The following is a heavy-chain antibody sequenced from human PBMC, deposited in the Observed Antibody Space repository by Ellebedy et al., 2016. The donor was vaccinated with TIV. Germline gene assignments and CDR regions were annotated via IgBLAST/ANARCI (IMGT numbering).Heavy chain of an antibody. CDR2: IYYGGST. D-gene: IGHD3-22*01. CDR1: GFTFSSYW. CDR3: AREVGRRNGYSY. Sequence: ESLKISCAASGFTFSSYWMTWVRQAPGKGLEWIGRIYYGGSTFYNPSLKSRVTISVDTSKNQFSLNLNSVTAADTAIYYCAREVGRRNGYSYWGQGTLVTVSS. J-gene: IGHJ4*02. V-gene: IGHV4-39*07.